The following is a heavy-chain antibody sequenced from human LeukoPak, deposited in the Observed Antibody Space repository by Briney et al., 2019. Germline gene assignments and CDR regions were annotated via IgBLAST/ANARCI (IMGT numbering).Heavy chain of an antibody. V-gene: IGHV3-73*01. Sequence: GGSLRLSCAASGFTLSDSAIHWVRQASGKGLEWVGLIDRPAKSYAAAYGASVGGRFTISRDDSKNTAYLQMDSLKTEDTALYYCTRDRGTYNWLDPWGQGTLVTVSS. CDR1: GFTLSDSA. CDR2: IDRPAKSYAA. D-gene: IGHD1-26*01. J-gene: IGHJ5*02. CDR3: TRDRGTYNWLDP.